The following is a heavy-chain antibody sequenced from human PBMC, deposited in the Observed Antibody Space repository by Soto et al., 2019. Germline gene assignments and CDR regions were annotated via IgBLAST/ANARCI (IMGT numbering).Heavy chain of an antibody. CDR1: GFTFSSYG. V-gene: IGHV3-30*18. D-gene: IGHD3-22*01. CDR3: AKDPTHYYDSSGYYYFDY. Sequence: QVQLVGSGGGVVQPGRSLRLSCAASGFTFSSYGMHWVRQAAGKGLEWVAVISYDGSNKYYADSVKGRFTISRDNSKNTLYLQMNSLRAEDTAVYYCAKDPTHYYDSSGYYYFDYWGQGTLVTVSS. J-gene: IGHJ4*02. CDR2: ISYDGSNK.